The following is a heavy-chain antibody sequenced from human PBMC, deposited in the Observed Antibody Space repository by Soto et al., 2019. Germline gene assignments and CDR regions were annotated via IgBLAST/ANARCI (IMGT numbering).Heavy chain of an antibody. CDR2: IVPMFGTS. D-gene: IGHD3-3*01. CDR3: NRGSEYDFWSGYL. Sequence: QERLMQSGAEMRKPGSSVKVSCKVTGGTSTRYAINWVRQAPGQGLEWMGGIVPMFGTSKYAQKFQGRVTITADTSTNIAYMEFRSLRSEDTAVYYCNRGSEYDFWSGYLWGQGTLVSVSS. J-gene: IGHJ4*02. V-gene: IGHV1-69*06. CDR1: GGTSTRYA.